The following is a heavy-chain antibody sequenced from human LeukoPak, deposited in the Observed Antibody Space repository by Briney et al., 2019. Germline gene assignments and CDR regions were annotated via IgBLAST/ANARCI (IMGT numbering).Heavy chain of an antibody. CDR3: AKEVFGVVIPYYFDY. Sequence: SETLSLTCTVSGGSISKDYWSWIRQPPGKGLEWVGYVSHSGFNKSNGDITVYNPSLESRVTTSRDTSKNQFSLKLSSVTAADTAVYYCAKEVFGVVIPYYFDYWGQGTLVTVSS. V-gene: IGHV4-59*11. D-gene: IGHD3-3*01. J-gene: IGHJ4*02. CDR1: GGSISKDY. CDR2: VSHSGFNKSNGDIT.